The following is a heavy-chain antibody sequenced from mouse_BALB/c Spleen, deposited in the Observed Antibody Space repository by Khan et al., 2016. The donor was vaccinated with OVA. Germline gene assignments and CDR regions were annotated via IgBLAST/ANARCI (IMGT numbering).Heavy chain of an antibody. V-gene: IGHV3-2*02. CDR1: GYSITSGYA. CDR2: ISYSGVT. D-gene: IGHD1-1*01. CDR3: ARVNYYGYYFDY. J-gene: IGHJ2*01. Sequence: VQLKESGPGLVKPSQSLSLTCTVTGYSITSGYAWNWIRQFPGNKLEWMGYISYSGVTSYTPSLKSRISITRDTSKNQFFLQLNSVTTEDTATYYFARVNYYGYYFDYWRQGTTLTVSS.